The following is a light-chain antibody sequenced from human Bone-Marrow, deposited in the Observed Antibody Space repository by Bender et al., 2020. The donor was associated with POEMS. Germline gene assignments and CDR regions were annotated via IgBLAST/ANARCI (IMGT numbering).Light chain of an antibody. CDR2: KDT. J-gene: IGLJ2*01. CDR1: VLPKQY. V-gene: IGLV3-25*03. CDR3: QSADSSGPYARDVV. Sequence: SYVLTQPPSVSVAPGETARITCSSDVLPKQYAYWYQQKPGQAPVLVIYKDTERPSRIPARFSGSTSGTTVTLTISGVQAEDEADYYCQSADSSGPYARDVVFGGGTKLTVL.